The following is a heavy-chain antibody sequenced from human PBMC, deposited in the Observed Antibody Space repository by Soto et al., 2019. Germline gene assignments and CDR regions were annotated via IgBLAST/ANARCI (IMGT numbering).Heavy chain of an antibody. D-gene: IGHD5-12*01. CDR1: GFTFSSYA. J-gene: IGHJ4*02. V-gene: IGHV3-23*01. CDR3: AKHGGYDYYFDY. Sequence: GGSLRLSCAASGFTFSSYAMSWVRQAPGKGLEWVSAISGSGGSTYYADSVKGRLTISRDNSKNTLYLQMNSLRAEDTAVYYCAKHGGYDYYFDYWGQGTMITVYS. CDR2: ISGSGGST.